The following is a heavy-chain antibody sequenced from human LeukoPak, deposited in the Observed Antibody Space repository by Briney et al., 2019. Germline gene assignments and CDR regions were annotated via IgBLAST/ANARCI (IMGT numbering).Heavy chain of an antibody. CDR2: VRYDGSDK. V-gene: IGHV3-30*02. CDR1: GFTFSSYG. J-gene: IGHJ4*02. D-gene: IGHD3-3*01. CDR3: AKDSSITIFGASDY. Sequence: GGSLRLSCAASGFTFSSYGMHWVRQAPNMGLEWVTFVRYDGSDKYYTDSVRGRFTISRDNSKNTLYLQMNSLRAEDTAVYYCAKDSSITIFGASDYWGQGTLVTVSS.